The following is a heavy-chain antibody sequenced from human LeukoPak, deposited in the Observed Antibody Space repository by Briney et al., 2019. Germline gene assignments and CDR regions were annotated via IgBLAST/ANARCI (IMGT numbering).Heavy chain of an antibody. J-gene: IGHJ4*02. CDR1: GFTFSSYG. Sequence: GGTLRLSCAASGFTFSSYGMSWVRQAPGKGLEWISGISGSGGSTYYADSVKGRFTISRDNSKNTLYLQMNSLRAEDTAVYYCAKGSSSWYSFFDYWGQGTLVTVSS. D-gene: IGHD6-13*01. CDR3: AKGSSSWYSFFDY. CDR2: ISGSGGST. V-gene: IGHV3-23*01.